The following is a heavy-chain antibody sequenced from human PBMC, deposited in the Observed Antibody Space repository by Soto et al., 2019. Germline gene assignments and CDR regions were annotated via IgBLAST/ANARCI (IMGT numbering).Heavy chain of an antibody. CDR1: GFAFTRYS. V-gene: IGHV3-21*06. CDR3: ARESEDLTSNFDY. Sequence: PGGSLRLSCAASGFAFTRYSMNWVRQAPGKGLEWVSSISSTTNYIYYGDSMKGRFTISRDNAKNSLYLEMNSLRAEDTAVYYCARESEDLTSNFDYWGQGTLVTVSS. J-gene: IGHJ4*02. CDR2: ISSTTNYI.